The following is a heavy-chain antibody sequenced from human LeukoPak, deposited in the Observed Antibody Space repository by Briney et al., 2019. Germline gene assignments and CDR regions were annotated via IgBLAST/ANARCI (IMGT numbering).Heavy chain of an antibody. J-gene: IGHJ6*03. CDR2: ISSSSSTI. CDR1: GFTFSSYS. V-gene: IGHV3-48*04. D-gene: IGHD2-2*01. CDR3: ARAPWDIVVVPAAVYYYYYYMDV. Sequence: GGSLRLSCAASGFTFSSYSMNWVRQAPGKGLEWVSYISSSSSTIYYADSVKGRFTISRDNAKNSLYLQMNSLRAEDTAVYYCARAPWDIVVVPAAVYYYYYYMDVWGKGTTVTVSS.